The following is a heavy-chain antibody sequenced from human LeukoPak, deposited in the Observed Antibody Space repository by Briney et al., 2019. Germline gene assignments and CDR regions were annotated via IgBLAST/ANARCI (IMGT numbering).Heavy chain of an antibody. CDR3: ARDAYDILTGYYLYYFDY. V-gene: IGHV3-7*03. D-gene: IGHD3-9*01. CDR2: IKQDGSEK. CDR1: GFTFSSYW. Sequence: GGSLRLSCAASGFTFSSYWMSWVRQAPGKGLEWVANIKQDGSEKYYVDSVKGRFTISRDSAKNSLYLQMNSLRAEDTAVYYCARDAYDILTGYYLYYFDYWGQGTLVTVSS. J-gene: IGHJ4*02.